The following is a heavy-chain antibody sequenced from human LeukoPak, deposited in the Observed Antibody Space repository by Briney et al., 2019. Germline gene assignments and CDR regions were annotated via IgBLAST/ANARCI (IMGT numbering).Heavy chain of an antibody. V-gene: IGHV3-53*01. CDR2: MYSGGST. CDR3: ARESSGYDPYFDY. D-gene: IGHD5-12*01. Sequence: GGSLRLSCAASGFTVSSNYMSWVRQAPGKGLERVSVMYSGGSTYYADSVKGRFTISRDNSKSTLYLQMNSLRAEDTAVYYCARESSGYDPYFDYWGQGTLVTVSS. CDR1: GFTVSSNY. J-gene: IGHJ4*02.